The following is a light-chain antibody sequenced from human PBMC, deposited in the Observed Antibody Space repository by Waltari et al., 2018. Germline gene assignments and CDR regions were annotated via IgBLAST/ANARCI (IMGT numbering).Light chain of an antibody. V-gene: IGKV4-1*01. CDR1: QSVLFSSNNKNY. Sequence: DIVMTKSPDSLAVSLGERATINCKSSQSVLFSSNNKNYLAWYQQKPGQPPRLLIYWASTRESGVPDRFSGSGSGTDFTLTIGSLQAEDVAVYYCQQYYSIPRTFGQGTKLEIK. J-gene: IGKJ2*01. CDR3: QQYYSIPRT. CDR2: WAS.